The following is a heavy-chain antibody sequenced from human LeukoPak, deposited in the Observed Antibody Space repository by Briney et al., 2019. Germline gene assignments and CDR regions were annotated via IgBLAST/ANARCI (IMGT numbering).Heavy chain of an antibody. CDR1: GGSISSGDYY. CDR3: ARLIRDTNWFDP. Sequence: PSETLCLTCTVSGGSISSGDYYWSWIRQPPGKDLEWIGYIYYSGSTYYDPSLKSRVTTSVDTSKNQFSLKLSSVTAADTAVYYCARLIRDTNWFDPWGQGTLVTVSS. D-gene: IGHD2-21*01. CDR2: IYYSGST. J-gene: IGHJ5*02. V-gene: IGHV4-30-4*01.